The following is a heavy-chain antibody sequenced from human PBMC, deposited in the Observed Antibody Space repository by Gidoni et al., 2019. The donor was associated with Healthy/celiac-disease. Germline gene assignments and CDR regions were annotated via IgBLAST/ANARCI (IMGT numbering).Heavy chain of an antibody. D-gene: IGHD1-26*01. CDR2: ISYDGSNK. V-gene: IGHV3-30*18. Sequence: QVQLVESGGGVVQPGRSLRLSCAASGFTFSSYGMHWVRQAPGKGLEWVAVISYDGSNKYYAVSVKGRFTISRDNSKNTMYLQMNSLRAEDTAVYYCAKTPERWAVGAFDIWGQGTMVTVSS. CDR1: GFTFSSYG. CDR3: AKTPERWAVGAFDI. J-gene: IGHJ3*02.